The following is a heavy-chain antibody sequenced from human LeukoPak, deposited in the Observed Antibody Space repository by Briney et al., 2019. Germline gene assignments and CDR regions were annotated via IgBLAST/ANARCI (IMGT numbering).Heavy chain of an antibody. V-gene: IGHV3-48*01. J-gene: IGHJ3*02. D-gene: IGHD5-12*01. CDR3: AKDHPVVATIRAIPDAFDI. Sequence: GGSLRLSCAASGFTFSSYSMNWVRQAPGKGLEWVSYISSSSSTIYYADSVKGRFTISRDNAKNTPYLQMNSLRAEDTAVYYCAKDHPVVATIRAIPDAFDIWGQGTMVTVSS. CDR2: ISSSSSTI. CDR1: GFTFSSYS.